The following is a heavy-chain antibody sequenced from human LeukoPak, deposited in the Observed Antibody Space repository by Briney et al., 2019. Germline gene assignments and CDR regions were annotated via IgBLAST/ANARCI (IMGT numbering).Heavy chain of an antibody. J-gene: IGHJ3*02. Sequence: GGSLRLSCAACGFTFSSYDMHWVRQATGKGLEWVSAIGTAGDTYYPGSVKGQFTISRENAKNSLYLQMNSLRAGDTAVYYCAKEGATDAFDIWGQGTMVTVSS. V-gene: IGHV3-13*03. CDR3: AKEGATDAFDI. D-gene: IGHD1-26*01. CDR1: GFTFSSYD. CDR2: IGTAGDT.